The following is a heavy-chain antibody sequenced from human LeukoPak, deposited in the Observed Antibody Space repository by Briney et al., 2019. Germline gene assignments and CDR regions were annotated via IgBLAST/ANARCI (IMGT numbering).Heavy chain of an antibody. CDR3: ARSKDYYGSGSYYNARTYNVNKELDY. D-gene: IGHD3-10*01. Sequence: RASVKVSCKASGYTFTSYYMHWVRQAPGQGLEWMGIINPSGGSTSYAQKLQGRVTMTTDTSTSTAYMELRSLRSDDTAVYYCARSKDYYGSGSYYNARTYNVNKELDYWGQGTLVTVSS. J-gene: IGHJ4*02. V-gene: IGHV1-46*01. CDR1: GYTFTSYY. CDR2: INPSGGST.